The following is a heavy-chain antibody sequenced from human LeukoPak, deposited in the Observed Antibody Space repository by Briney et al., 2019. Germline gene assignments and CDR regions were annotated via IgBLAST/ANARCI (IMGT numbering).Heavy chain of an antibody. CDR1: GFTFSGYS. CDR2: INTDGSTT. D-gene: IGHD3-10*01. Sequence: GGSLRLSCAASGFTFSGYSMHWVPQAPGKGLVWVSRINTDGSTTTYADSVKGRFTISRDNAKNTLYLQMSSLRAEDTAVYFCARNFYYGHDYWGQGTLVTVSS. CDR3: ARNFYYGHDY. J-gene: IGHJ4*02. V-gene: IGHV3-74*01.